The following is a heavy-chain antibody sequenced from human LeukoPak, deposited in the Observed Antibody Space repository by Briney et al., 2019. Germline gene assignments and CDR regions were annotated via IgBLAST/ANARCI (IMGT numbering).Heavy chain of an antibody. D-gene: IGHD3-22*01. CDR1: GFTFSSYA. CDR2: ISVSGGST. J-gene: IGHJ4*02. CDR3: ARRVVVIRYFDD. Sequence: GGSLRLSCAASGFTFSSYAMSWVRQAPGKGLEWVSVISVSGGSTYYADSVKGRFTISRDNSKNTLYLQMNSLRAEDTAVYYCARRVVVIRYFDDWGQGTLDTVSS. V-gene: IGHV3-23*01.